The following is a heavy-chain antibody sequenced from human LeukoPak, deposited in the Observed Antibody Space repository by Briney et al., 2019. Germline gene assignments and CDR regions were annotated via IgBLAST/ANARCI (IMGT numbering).Heavy chain of an antibody. CDR1: GGSFSGYY. CDR3: ARRLLWFGESHPFDY. CDR2: INHSGST. J-gene: IGHJ4*02. D-gene: IGHD3-10*01. V-gene: IGHV4-34*01. Sequence: SETLSLTCAVYGGSFSGYYWSWIRQPPGEGLEWIGEINHSGSTNYNPSLKSRVTISVDTSKNQFSLKLSSVTAADTAVYYCARRLLWFGESHPFDYWGQGTLVTVSS.